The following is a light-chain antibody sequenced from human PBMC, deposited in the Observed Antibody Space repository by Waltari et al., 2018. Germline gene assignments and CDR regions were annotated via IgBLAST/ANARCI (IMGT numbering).Light chain of an antibody. J-gene: IGKJ4*01. CDR3: QQRSNWPPSLT. CDR1: ERVSSY. CDR2: DAS. Sequence: ETVLTQSPATLSLPPGERATLPCRASERVSSYLAWYQQKPGQAPRLLIYDASNRATGIPARFSGSGSGTDFTLTISSLEPEDFAVYYCQQRSNWPPSLTFGGGTKVEIK. V-gene: IGKV3-11*01.